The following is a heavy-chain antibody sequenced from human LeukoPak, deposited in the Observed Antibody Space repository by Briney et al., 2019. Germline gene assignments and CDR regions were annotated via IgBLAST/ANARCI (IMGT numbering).Heavy chain of an antibody. V-gene: IGHV1-18*01. CDR3: ARGLEENLAWLKAFSAFDI. CDR1: GYTFTSYG. J-gene: IGHJ3*02. CDR2: ISAYNGNT. D-gene: IGHD6-19*01. Sequence: ASVKVSCKASGYTFTSYGISWVRQAPGQGLEWMGWISAYNGNTNYAQKLQGRVTMTTDTSTSTAYMELRSLRSDDTAVYYCARGLEENLAWLKAFSAFDIWGQGTMVTVSS.